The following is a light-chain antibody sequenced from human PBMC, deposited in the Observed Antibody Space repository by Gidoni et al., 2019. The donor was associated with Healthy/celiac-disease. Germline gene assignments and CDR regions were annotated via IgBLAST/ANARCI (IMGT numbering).Light chain of an antibody. Sequence: QSVLTQPPSWSAAPGQKVTISCSGSSSNIGNNYVSWYQQLPGTAPKLLIYENNKRPSGIPARFSGSKSGTSATLGITGLQTGDEADYYCGTWDSSLSAGVFGGGTKLTVL. V-gene: IGLV1-51*02. CDR2: ENN. CDR3: GTWDSSLSAGV. J-gene: IGLJ2*01. CDR1: SSNIGNNY.